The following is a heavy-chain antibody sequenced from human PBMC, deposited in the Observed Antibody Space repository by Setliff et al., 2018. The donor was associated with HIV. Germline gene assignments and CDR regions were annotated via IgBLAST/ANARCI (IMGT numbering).Heavy chain of an antibody. D-gene: IGHD2-21*02. Sequence: SETLSLTCTVSGDSVSSGSYYWSWIRQPPGKGLEWIGYIYYSGTTNYNPSLKSRVTISVDTSKNQFSLKLSSVTAADTAVYYCARGVLITKRVTQTGGYYYYTDVWGKGTTVTVSS. CDR1: GDSVSSGSYY. J-gene: IGHJ6*03. V-gene: IGHV4-61*01. CDR3: ARGVLITKRVTQTGGYYYYTDV. CDR2: IYYSGTT.